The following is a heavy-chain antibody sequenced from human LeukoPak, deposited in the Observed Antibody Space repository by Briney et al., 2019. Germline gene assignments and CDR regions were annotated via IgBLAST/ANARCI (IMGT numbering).Heavy chain of an antibody. CDR1: GGSISSSSYY. CDR3: AREYSGSPQKDC. V-gene: IGHV4-39*07. D-gene: IGHD1-26*01. Sequence: SETLSLTCTISGGSISSSSYYWGWIRQPPGKGLEWIGNIYYSGSSYYSPSLRSRVTMSIDTSKNQFSMRLTSVTAADTAVYFCAREYSGSPQKDCWGQGILVTVSS. J-gene: IGHJ4*02. CDR2: IYYSGSS.